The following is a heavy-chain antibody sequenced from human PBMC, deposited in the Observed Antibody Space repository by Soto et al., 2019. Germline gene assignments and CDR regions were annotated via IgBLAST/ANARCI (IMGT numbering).Heavy chain of an antibody. CDR3: AKDGEGVANFDY. V-gene: IGHV3-74*01. CDR1: GFTFSTNL. Sequence: EVQLVEAGGGVVQPGGSLRLSCAASGFTFSTNLMHWVRQAPGKGLVWVSRINSDGTSAAYADSVQGRFTISRDNAKNTLYLQMNSLRGDDTAVYYCAKDGEGVANFDYWGQGTLVTVSS. J-gene: IGHJ4*02. D-gene: IGHD3-3*01. CDR2: INSDGTSA.